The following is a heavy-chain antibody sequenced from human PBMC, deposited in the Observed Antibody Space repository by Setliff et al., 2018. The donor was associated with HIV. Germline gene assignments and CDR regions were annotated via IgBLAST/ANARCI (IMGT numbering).Heavy chain of an antibody. CDR1: GGSISSYY. J-gene: IGHJ6*03. V-gene: IGHV4-39*01. D-gene: IGHD6-13*01. CDR2: IYYSGST. CDR3: VRVSCSSWYSIPRNYYYSMDV. Sequence: SETLSLTCTVSGGSISSYYWGWIRQPPGKGLEWIGSIYYSGSTYYNPSLNSRVTISVDASKNQFSLRLSSVTAADTAVYYCVRVSCSSWYSIPRNYYYSMDVWGEGTTVTVSS.